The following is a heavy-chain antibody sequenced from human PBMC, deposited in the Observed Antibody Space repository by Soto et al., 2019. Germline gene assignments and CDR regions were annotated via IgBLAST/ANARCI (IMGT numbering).Heavy chain of an antibody. Sequence: PGGSLSLSCAASKSIFTGYGMHWVRQTPGKGLEWVAVIRFDGTDEHYADSVKGRFTISRDNSKNTLYLQMNSLRAEHTAMYYWARAPSDAVKSGFDYWGKGTLVTLS. CDR2: IRFDGTDE. CDR3: ARAPSDAVKSGFDY. J-gene: IGHJ4*02. V-gene: IGHV3-33*01. D-gene: IGHD4-4*01. CDR1: KSIFTGYG.